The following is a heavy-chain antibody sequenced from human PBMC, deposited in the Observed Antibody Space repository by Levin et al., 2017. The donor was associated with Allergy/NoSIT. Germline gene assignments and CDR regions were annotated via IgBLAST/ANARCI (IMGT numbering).Heavy chain of an antibody. CDR3: ARRRRWVRGVIITYYDYYMDV. J-gene: IGHJ6*03. CDR2: INHSGST. CDR1: GGSFSGYY. D-gene: IGHD3-10*01. Sequence: SQTLSLTCAVYGGSFSGYYWSWIRQPPGKGLEWIGEINHSGSTNYNPSLKSRVTISVDTSKNQFSLKLSSVTAADTAVYYCARRRRWVRGVIITYYDYYMDVWGKGTTVTVSS. V-gene: IGHV4-34*01.